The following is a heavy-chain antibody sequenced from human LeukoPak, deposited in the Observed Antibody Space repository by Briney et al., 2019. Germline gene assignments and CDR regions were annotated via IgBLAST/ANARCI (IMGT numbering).Heavy chain of an antibody. CDR2: ISYDGSNK. V-gene: IGHV3-30*03. CDR3: AREMSNDILTGYYFRAFDI. D-gene: IGHD3-9*01. J-gene: IGHJ3*02. CDR1: GFTFSSYG. Sequence: GGSLRLSCAASGFTFSSYGMHWVRQAPGKGLEWVAVISYDGSNKYYADSVKGRFTISRDNSKNTLYLQMNSLRAEDTAVYYCAREMSNDILTGYYFRAFDIWGQGTMVTVSS.